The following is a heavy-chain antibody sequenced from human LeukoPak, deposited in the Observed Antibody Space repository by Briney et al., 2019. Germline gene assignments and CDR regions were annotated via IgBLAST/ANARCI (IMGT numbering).Heavy chain of an antibody. D-gene: IGHD2/OR15-2a*01. V-gene: IGHV3-15*01. CDR2: IKSKSEAGTP. Sequence: YPGGSLRLSCATSGFTFSNAWMSWVRQAPGKGLEWVGRIKSKSEAGTPDYAAPVKGRFTISRDDSKNTLYLQMNNLKTEDTAVYYCSTLYRLDPWGQGTLVTVPS. CDR1: GFTFSNAW. J-gene: IGHJ5*02. CDR3: STLYRLDP.